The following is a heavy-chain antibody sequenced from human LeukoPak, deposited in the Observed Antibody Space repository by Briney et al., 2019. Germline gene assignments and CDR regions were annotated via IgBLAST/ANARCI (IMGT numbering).Heavy chain of an antibody. CDR2: INDSGGAT. Sequence: GGSLRLSCAASGFTFSTYAMSWVRQAPGKGLEWVSTINDSGGATYYADSVKGRFTISRDNSKNTLYLQMDSLRAEDTAVYYCAKYYYDSNGYRIVYWGQGPLVTVSS. V-gene: IGHV3-23*01. J-gene: IGHJ4*02. CDR3: AKYYYDSNGYRIVY. CDR1: GFTFSTYA. D-gene: IGHD3-22*01.